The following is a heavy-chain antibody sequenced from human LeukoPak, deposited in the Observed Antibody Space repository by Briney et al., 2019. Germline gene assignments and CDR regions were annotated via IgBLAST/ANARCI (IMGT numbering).Heavy chain of an antibody. CDR2: INTDGSST. Sequence: PGGSLRLSCAASGFTFSSYWMHWVRQAPGKGLVWVSRINTDGSSTSYADSVKGRFTISRDNAKNTLYLQMNSLRAEDTAVYYCARTVPGYFFDYWGQGTLVTLSS. V-gene: IGHV3-74*01. D-gene: IGHD3-10*01. CDR1: GFTFSSYW. CDR3: ARTVPGYFFDY. J-gene: IGHJ4*02.